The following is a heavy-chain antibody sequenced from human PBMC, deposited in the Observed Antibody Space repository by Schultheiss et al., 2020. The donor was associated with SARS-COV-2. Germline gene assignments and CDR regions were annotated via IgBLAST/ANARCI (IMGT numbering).Heavy chain of an antibody. CDR3: ARRDYSGSGSYYP. D-gene: IGHD3-10*01. J-gene: IGHJ5*02. CDR2: IYYSGST. Sequence: SETLSLTCTVSGGSISSSSYYWGWIRQPPGKGLEWIGTIYYSGSTNYNPSLKSRVTISVDTSKNQFSLKLSSVTAADTAVYYCARRDYSGSGSYYPWGQGTLVTVSS. CDR1: GGSISSSSYY. V-gene: IGHV4-39*01.